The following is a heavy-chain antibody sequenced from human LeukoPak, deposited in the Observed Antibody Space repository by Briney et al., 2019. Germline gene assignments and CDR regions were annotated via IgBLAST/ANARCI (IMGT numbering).Heavy chain of an antibody. Sequence: GGSLRLSCAASRFTSTNYAMNWVRQAPGKGLEWASVLIGSRGSTDYADSVKGRFTISREISQNTLFLQMNSLRAEDTAIYYCAKGAYDYIEIAYFDSWGQGTLVTVSS. CDR3: AKGAYDYIEIAYFDS. CDR1: RFTSTNYA. D-gene: IGHD5-12*01. V-gene: IGHV3-23*01. CDR2: LIGSRGST. J-gene: IGHJ4*02.